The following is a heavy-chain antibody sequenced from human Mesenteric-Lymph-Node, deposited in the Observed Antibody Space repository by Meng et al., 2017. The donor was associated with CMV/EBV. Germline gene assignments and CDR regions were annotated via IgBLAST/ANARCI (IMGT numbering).Heavy chain of an antibody. CDR2: ISGSGGST. J-gene: IGHJ3*02. V-gene: IGHV3-23*01. D-gene: IGHD6-19*01. CDR1: GFTFSSYA. CDR3: ARVAPKMVAPIAVSGHDAFDI. Sequence: GESLKISCAASGFTFSSYAMSWVRQAPGKGLEWVSAISGSGGSTYYADSVKGRFTISRDNSKNTLYLQMSSLRAEDTAVYYCARVAPKMVAPIAVSGHDAFDIWGQGTVVTVSS.